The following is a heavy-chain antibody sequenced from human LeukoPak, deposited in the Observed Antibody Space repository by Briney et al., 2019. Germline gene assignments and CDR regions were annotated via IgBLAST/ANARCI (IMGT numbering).Heavy chain of an antibody. V-gene: IGHV3-48*01. D-gene: IGHD7-27*01. CDR2: ISSGSRTI. CDR1: GFTFSSYS. J-gene: IGHJ4*02. CDR3: ARESITGDRDFDY. Sequence: PGGSLRLSCAASGFTFSSYSMNWVRQAPGRGLEWVSYISSGSRTIFYGDSVKGRFTISRDNAKNSLYLLMNSLRAGDTAVYYCARESITGDRDFDYWGQGTLITVSS.